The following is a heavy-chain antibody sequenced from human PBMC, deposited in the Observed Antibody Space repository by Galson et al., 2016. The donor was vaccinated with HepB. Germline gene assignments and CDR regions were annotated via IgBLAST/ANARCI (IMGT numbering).Heavy chain of an antibody. Sequence: SLRLSCAASGLTVSTNYMSWVRQTREKGLEWVSVFYPVGTTYYADSVKGRFTISRDNSKNMLYLQMNSLRDEDTAVYYCAGEKVQRGGVGPRSGWEYWGRGTLVTVSS. CDR1: GLTVSTNY. V-gene: IGHV3-53*01. CDR3: AGEKVQRGGVGPRSGWEY. J-gene: IGHJ4*02. D-gene: IGHD1-26*01. CDR2: FYPVGTT.